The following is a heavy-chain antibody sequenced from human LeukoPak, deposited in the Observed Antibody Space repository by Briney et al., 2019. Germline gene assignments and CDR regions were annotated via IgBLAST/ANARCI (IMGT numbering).Heavy chain of an antibody. CDR1: GGSISSYY. CDR2: IYSSGRT. D-gene: IGHD2/OR15-2a*01. Sequence: SETLSLTCTVSGGSISSYYWTWIRQPPGKGLEWIGYIYSSGRTNYNPSLESQVTMSVDTSKNQFSLKAISVTAADTAVYYCARLSAGFNSSYWFDPWGQRTLVTLSS. J-gene: IGHJ5*02. CDR3: ARLSAGFNSSYWFDP. V-gene: IGHV4-4*09.